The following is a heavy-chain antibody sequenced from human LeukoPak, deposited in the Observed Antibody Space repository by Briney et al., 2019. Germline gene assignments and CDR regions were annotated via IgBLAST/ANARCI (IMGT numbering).Heavy chain of an antibody. D-gene: IGHD1-26*01. V-gene: IGHV3-30*18. CDR1: GFTFSSYG. CDR2: ISYDGSNK. J-gene: IGHJ3*02. CDR3: AKTASWGSGSYYDNDAFDI. Sequence: GGSLRLSCAASGFTFSSYGMHWVRQAPGKGLEWVAVISYDGSNKYYADSVKGRFTISRDNSKNTLYLQMNSLRAEDTAVYYCAKTASWGSGSYYDNDAFDIWGQGTMVTVSS.